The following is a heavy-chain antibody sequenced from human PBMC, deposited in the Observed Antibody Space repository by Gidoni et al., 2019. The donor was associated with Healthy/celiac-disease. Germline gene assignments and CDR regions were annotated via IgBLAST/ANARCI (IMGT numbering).Heavy chain of an antibody. CDR3: AKECTVTRNAFDI. D-gene: IGHD4-17*01. CDR2: ISYDGSNK. J-gene: IGHJ3*02. CDR1: GFTCSSYG. Sequence: QVQLVESGGGVVEPGRSLRLYWAASGFTCSSYGMHWVRQAPGKGLEGVAVISYDGSNKYYADSVKGRFTISRDNSKNTLYLQMNSLRAEDTAVYYCAKECTVTRNAFDIWGQGTMVTVSS. V-gene: IGHV3-30*18.